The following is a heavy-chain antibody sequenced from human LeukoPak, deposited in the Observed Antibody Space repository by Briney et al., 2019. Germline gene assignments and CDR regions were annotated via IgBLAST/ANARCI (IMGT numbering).Heavy chain of an antibody. J-gene: IGHJ4*02. D-gene: IGHD4-17*01. CDR1: GGSINSGY. Sequence: SETLSLTCSVSGGSINSGYWSWIRQPPGKGLEWIGYIHYTGSTNYNPSLKSRLTISVDTSKNQFSLKLTSVTAADTAVYYCARDDTVTTGFDYWGQGTLVTVSS. CDR2: IHYTGST. V-gene: IGHV4-59*01. CDR3: ARDDTVTTGFDY.